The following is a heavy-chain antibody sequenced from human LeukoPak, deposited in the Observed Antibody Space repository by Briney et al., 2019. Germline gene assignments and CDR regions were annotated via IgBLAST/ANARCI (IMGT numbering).Heavy chain of an antibody. J-gene: IGHJ4*02. Sequence: SLKVSCKASGGAFSSYAISWGRQAPGQRVGWMGRIIPILGIANYAQKFQGRVTITADKSTSTAYMELSSLRSEDTAVYYCARVSFRDTAMDRWGQGTLVTVSS. D-gene: IGHD5-18*01. V-gene: IGHV1-69*04. CDR1: GGAFSSYA. CDR2: IIPILGIA. CDR3: ARVSFRDTAMDR.